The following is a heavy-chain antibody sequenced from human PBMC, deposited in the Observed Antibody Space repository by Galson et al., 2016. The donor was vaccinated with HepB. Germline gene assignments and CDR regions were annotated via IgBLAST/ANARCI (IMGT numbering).Heavy chain of an antibody. CDR2: ISIYNGNT. CDR3: ASGGWHSGSWYDY. CDR1: DYTFTNYH. V-gene: IGHV1-18*01. D-gene: IGHD6-13*01. J-gene: IGHJ4*02. Sequence: SVKVSCKASDYTFTNYHITWVRQAPGQGLEWMGWISIYNGNTEYAQKLQGRVTMTTDTSTSTASMELTSLRSDDTAVYYCASGGWHSGSWYDYWGQGTLVTVSS.